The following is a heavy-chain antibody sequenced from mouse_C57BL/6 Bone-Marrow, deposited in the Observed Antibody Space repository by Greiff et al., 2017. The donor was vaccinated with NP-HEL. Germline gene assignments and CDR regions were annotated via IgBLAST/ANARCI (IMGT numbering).Heavy chain of an antibody. Sequence: VKVVESGAELARPGASVKLSCKASGYTFTSYGISWVKQRTGQGLEWIGEIYPRSGNTYYNEKFKGKATLTADKSSSTAYMELRSLTSEDSAVYFCARKDYYGNYAWFAYWGQGTLVTVSA. CDR3: ARKDYYGNYAWFAY. D-gene: IGHD2-1*01. J-gene: IGHJ3*01. CDR2: IYPRSGNT. CDR1: GYTFTSYG. V-gene: IGHV1-81*01.